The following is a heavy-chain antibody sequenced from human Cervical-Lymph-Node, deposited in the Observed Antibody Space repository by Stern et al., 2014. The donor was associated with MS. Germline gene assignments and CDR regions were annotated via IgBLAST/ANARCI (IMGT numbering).Heavy chain of an antibody. CDR3: ARDRASAWYALDF. CDR1: GYIFTAYY. V-gene: IGHV1-2*02. Sequence: VQLVGSAAEGTKPGASVKVSCRPSGYIFTAYYIHWVRQAPGQGLEWMGWINPNNGDTNYAQNFQGRVTMTRDTSLKTVYMEFSKLRSDDTALYFCARDRASAWYALDFWVQGTLVTVSS. CDR2: INPNNGDT. D-gene: IGHD6-19*01. J-gene: IGHJ4*02.